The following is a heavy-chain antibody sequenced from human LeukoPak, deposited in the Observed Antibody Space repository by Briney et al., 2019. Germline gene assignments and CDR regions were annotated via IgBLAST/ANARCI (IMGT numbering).Heavy chain of an antibody. D-gene: IGHD2-2*01. J-gene: IGHJ3*02. CDR2: IYYSGST. CDR3: ARGGPGRYCSSTSCSRAFDI. Sequence: ASETLSLTCTVSGGSISSYCWSWIRQPPGKGLEWIGCIYYSGSTNYNPSLKSRVTISVDTSKNQFSLKLSSVTAADTAVYYCARGGPGRYCSSTSCSRAFDIWGQGTMVTVSS. V-gene: IGHV4-59*12. CDR1: GGSISSYC.